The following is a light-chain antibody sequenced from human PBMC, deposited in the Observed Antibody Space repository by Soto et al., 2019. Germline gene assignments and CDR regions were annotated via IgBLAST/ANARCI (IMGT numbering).Light chain of an antibody. Sequence: QSVLTQPASVSGSSGQSITISCTGTSSDVGGYNYVSWYQQHPGKAPKLMIYDVNNRPSGVSDRFSGSKSGNTASLTISGLQAEDEADYFCSSYTSSNTLYVLGAGTKVTVL. V-gene: IGLV2-14*01. CDR1: SSDVGGYNY. CDR3: SSYTSSNTLYV. CDR2: DVN. J-gene: IGLJ1*01.